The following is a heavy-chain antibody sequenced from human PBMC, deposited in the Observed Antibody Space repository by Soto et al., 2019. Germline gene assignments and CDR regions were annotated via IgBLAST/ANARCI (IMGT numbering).Heavy chain of an antibody. CDR3: ARDAVATAAGNNYYYYYGMDV. CDR1: GGSISSYY. Sequence: TSETLSLTCTVSGGSISSYYWSWIRQPPGKGLEWIGYIYYSGSTNYNPSLKSRVTISVDTSKNQFSLKLSSVTAADTAVYYCARDAVATAAGNNYYYYYGMDVWGQGTTVTVS. V-gene: IGHV4-59*12. J-gene: IGHJ6*02. CDR2: IYYSGST. D-gene: IGHD6-13*01.